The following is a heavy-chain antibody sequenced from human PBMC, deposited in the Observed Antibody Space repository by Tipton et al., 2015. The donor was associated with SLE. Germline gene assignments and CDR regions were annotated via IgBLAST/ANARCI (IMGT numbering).Heavy chain of an antibody. D-gene: IGHD6-19*01. CDR2: IYYSGST. CDR1: GGSISSYY. J-gene: IGHJ4*02. CDR3: ARETDIAVAYFDY. V-gene: IGHV4-59*01. Sequence: TLSLTCTVSGGSISSYYWSWIRQPPGKGLEWIGYIYYSGSTNYNPSLKSRVTISVDTSKNQFFLKLSSVTAADTAVYYCARETDIAVAYFDYWGQGTLVTVSS.